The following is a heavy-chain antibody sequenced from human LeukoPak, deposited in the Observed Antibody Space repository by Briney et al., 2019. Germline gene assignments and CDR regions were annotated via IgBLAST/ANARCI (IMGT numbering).Heavy chain of an antibody. CDR2: IYYSGST. V-gene: IGHV4-59*04. J-gene: IGHJ4*02. CDR1: GGSISSYY. D-gene: IGHD4-17*01. Sequence: SETLSLTCTVSGGSISSYYWSWIRQPPGKGLEWIGYIYYSGSTYYNPSLKSRVTISVDTSKNQFSLKLSSVTAADTAVYYCARHRATVTPEDLFDYWGQGTLVTVSS. CDR3: ARHRATVTPEDLFDY.